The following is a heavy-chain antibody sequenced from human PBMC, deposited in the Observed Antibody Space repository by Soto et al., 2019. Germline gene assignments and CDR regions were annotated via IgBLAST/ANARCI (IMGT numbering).Heavy chain of an antibody. CDR3: ARERLDDFWSGYSPRYYFDY. V-gene: IGHV3-33*01. Sequence: PGGSLRLSCAASGFTFSSYGMHWVRQAPGKGLEWVAVIWYDGSNKYYADSVKGRFTISRDNSKNTLYLQMNSLRAEDTAVYYCARERLDDFWSGYSPRYYFDYWGQGTLVTVS. CDR2: IWYDGSNK. CDR1: GFTFSSYG. D-gene: IGHD3-3*01. J-gene: IGHJ4*02.